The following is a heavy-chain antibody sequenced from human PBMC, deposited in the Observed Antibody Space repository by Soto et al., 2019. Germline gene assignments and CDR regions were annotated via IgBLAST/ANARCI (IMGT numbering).Heavy chain of an antibody. J-gene: IGHJ5*02. CDR3: ARGGVVPAASMFDL. Sequence: QVQLVQSGAEVKKPGASVKVSCKASGYTFANYAMHWARQAPGQRLEWIGWINGGPTQYSEEFQGRVTIARDTSANTAYMELSSLRSEDTSVYYFARGGVVPAASMFDLWCQGTLVIVSS. CDR1: GYTFANYA. V-gene: IGHV1-3*01. D-gene: IGHD2-15*01. CDR2: INGGPT.